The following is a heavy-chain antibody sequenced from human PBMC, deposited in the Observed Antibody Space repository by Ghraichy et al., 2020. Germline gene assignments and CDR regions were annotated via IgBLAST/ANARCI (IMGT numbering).Heavy chain of an antibody. CDR1: GGSVSSGSYY. J-gene: IGHJ4*02. CDR3: AREGSGYDWSFDY. D-gene: IGHD5-12*01. CDR2: IYYSGST. Sequence: SETLSLTCTVSGGSVSSGSYYWSWIRQPPGKGLEWIGYIYYSGSTNYNPSLKSRVTISVDTSKNQFSLKLSSVTAADTAVYYCAREGSGYDWSFDYWGQGTLVTVSS. V-gene: IGHV4-61*01.